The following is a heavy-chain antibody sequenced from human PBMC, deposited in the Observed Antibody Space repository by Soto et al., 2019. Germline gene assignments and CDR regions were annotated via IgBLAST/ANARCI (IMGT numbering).Heavy chain of an antibody. J-gene: IGHJ5*02. CDR3: GREGGETWDYEAS. V-gene: IGHV4-4*07. Sequence: SEPLSLTCTFSGGSISSYYWSWIRQPAGKGLEWIGRLNTYGNTHYNPSLKSRVTVSVDTSRNQFFLTLRSVSAADSAVYHCGREGGETWDYEASWGQGTPVTVSS. CDR1: GGSISSYY. D-gene: IGHD1-7*01. CDR2: LNTYGNT.